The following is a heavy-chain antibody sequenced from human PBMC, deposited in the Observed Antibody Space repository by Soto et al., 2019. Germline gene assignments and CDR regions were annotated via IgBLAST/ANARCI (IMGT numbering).Heavy chain of an antibody. CDR3: AKDHAMIVVVNLFDY. J-gene: IGHJ4*02. CDR1: GFTFSSYG. D-gene: IGHD3-22*01. CDR2: ISYDGSNK. Sequence: GGSLRLSCAASGFTFSSYGMHWVRQAPGKGLEWVAVISYDGSNKYYADSVKGRFTISRDNSKNTLYLQMNSLRAEDTAVYYCAKDHAMIVVVNLFDYWGQGTLVTVSS. V-gene: IGHV3-30*18.